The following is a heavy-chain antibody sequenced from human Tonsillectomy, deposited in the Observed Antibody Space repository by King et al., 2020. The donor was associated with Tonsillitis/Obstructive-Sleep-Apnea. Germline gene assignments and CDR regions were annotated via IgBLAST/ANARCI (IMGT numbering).Heavy chain of an antibody. V-gene: IGHV1-18*01. D-gene: IGHD4-11*01. CDR2: ISAYNANT. Sequence: VLLVESGAEVKKPGASVKVSCKASAYTFTSYGVSWVRQAPGQGLEWMGWISAYNANTNYAQKLQGRVTMTADTSTSTAYMELRSLRSDDTAVYYCARSMTTVTTTNSYYYYYMDVWGKGTTVTVSS. J-gene: IGHJ6*03. CDR3: ARSMTTVTTTNSYYYYYMDV. CDR1: AYTFTSYG.